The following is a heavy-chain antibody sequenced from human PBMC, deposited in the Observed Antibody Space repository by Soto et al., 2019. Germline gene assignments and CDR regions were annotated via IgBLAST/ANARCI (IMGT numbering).Heavy chain of an antibody. D-gene: IGHD2-2*01. CDR3: ARDRYCSSTSCWDYYYYYGMDV. CDR1: GGTFSSYA. J-gene: IGHJ6*02. V-gene: IGHV1-69*13. Sequence: SVKVSCKASGGTFSSYAISWVRQAPGQGLEWMGGIIPIFGTANYAQKFQGRVTITADESTSTAYMELSSLRSEDTAVYYCARDRYCSSTSCWDYYYYYGMDVWGQGTTVTV. CDR2: IIPIFGTA.